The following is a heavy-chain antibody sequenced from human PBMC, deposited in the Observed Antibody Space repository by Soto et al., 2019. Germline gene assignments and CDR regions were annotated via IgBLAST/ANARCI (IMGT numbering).Heavy chain of an antibody. CDR2: IYYSGST. Sequence: SETLSLTCTVSGGSISSSSYYWGWIRQPPGKGLEWIGCIYYSGSTNYNPSLKSRVTISVDTSKNQFSLKLSSVTAADTAVYYCAGFLLGEWLPWGQGTLVTVSS. CDR3: AGFLLGEWLP. D-gene: IGHD3-10*01. CDR1: GGSISSSSYY. J-gene: IGHJ5*02. V-gene: IGHV4-39*07.